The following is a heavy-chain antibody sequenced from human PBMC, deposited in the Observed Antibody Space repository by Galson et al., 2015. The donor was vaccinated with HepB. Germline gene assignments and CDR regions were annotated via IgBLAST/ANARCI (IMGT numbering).Heavy chain of an antibody. CDR2: IGNSGDAI. CDR1: GFTFNYYH. D-gene: IGHD3-16*02. V-gene: IGHV3-11*01. CDR3: ARVRKGDYVWGCYLDY. Sequence: SLRLSCAASGFTFNYYHMSWIRQAPGKGPEWVSYIGNSGDAIDYTDSVKGRFTISRDNAKNSLYLQMDSLRVEDTAVYYCARVRKGDYVWGCYLDYWGQGTLVTVSS. J-gene: IGHJ4*02.